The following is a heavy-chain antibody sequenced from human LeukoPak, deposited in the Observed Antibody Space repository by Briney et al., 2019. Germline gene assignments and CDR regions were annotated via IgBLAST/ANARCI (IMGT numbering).Heavy chain of an antibody. CDR1: GFTFSSYS. CDR2: ISYDGSNK. V-gene: IGHV3-30*04. CDR3: ARSDYGDYDDAFDI. J-gene: IGHJ3*02. D-gene: IGHD4-17*01. Sequence: GRSLRLSCAASGFTFSSYSMDWVRQAPGKWLEWVAVISYDGSNKYYADSVKGRLTISRDNSENTLYLQMNSLRAEDTAVYYCARSDYGDYDDAFDIWGQGTMVTVSS.